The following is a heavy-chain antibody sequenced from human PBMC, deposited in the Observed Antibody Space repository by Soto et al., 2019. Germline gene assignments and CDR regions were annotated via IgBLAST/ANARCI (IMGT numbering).Heavy chain of an antibody. J-gene: IGHJ4*02. CDR3: ARHGKLYDNSNVFDN. CDR1: GYSFTSYW. Sequence: PGESLKISCKGSGYSFTSYWIGWVRQMPGKGLEWMGIIWPDDSDTRYSPSFQGQVTISADKSINTAYVQWSSLKASDTAMYYRARHGKLYDNSNVFDNWGQGTPVTVSS. V-gene: IGHV5-51*01. D-gene: IGHD4-4*01. CDR2: IWPDDSDT.